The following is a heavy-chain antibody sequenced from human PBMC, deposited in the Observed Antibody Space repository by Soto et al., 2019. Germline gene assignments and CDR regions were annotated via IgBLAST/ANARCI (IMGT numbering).Heavy chain of an antibody. J-gene: IGHJ6*02. CDR3: ARLMTTVTGYYYYGMDV. CDR1: GYSFTSYW. CDR2: IDPSDSYT. D-gene: IGHD4-17*01. Sequence: PGESLKISCKGSGYSFTSYWISWVRQMPGKGLEWMGRIDPSDSYTNYSPSFQGHVTIPADKSISTAYLQWSSLKASDTAMYYCARLMTTVTGYYYYGMDVWGQGTTVTVSS. V-gene: IGHV5-10-1*01.